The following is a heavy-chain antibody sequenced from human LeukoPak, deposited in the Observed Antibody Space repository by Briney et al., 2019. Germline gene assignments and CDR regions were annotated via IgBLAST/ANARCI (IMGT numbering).Heavy chain of an antibody. CDR1: GFTFSSYA. CDR3: EKDSVDGPMDV. CDR2: ISGSGGST. D-gene: IGHD5/OR15-5a*01. Sequence: GGSLRPSCAASGFTFSSYAMSWVRQAAGKGLEWVSAISGSGGSTYYADSVKGRFTISRDNSKNTLYLQMSSLRAEDTAVYYWEKDSVDGPMDVWGQGTKVTVSS. J-gene: IGHJ6*02. V-gene: IGHV3-23*01.